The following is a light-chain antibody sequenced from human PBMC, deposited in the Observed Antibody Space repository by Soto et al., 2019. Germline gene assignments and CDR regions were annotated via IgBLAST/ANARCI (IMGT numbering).Light chain of an antibody. V-gene: IGLV2-14*01. CDR2: DVS. J-gene: IGLJ2*01. Sequence: QSALTQPASVSGSPGQSITISCTGTSSDVGGYNDVSWYQEHPGKAPKLMIYDVSNRPSGVSNRFSGSKSGNTASLTISGLQPEDEADYYCSSYTSTSTVVFGGATKLTVL. CDR3: SSYTSTSTVV. CDR1: SSDVGGYND.